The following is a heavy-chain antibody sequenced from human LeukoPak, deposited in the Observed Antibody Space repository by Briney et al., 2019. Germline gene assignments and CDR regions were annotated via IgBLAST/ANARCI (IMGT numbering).Heavy chain of an antibody. J-gene: IGHJ4*02. CDR1: GFTFSSYA. CDR2: ISGSGGST. V-gene: IGHV3-23*01. Sequence: GGSLRLSCAASGFTFSSYAMSWVRQAPGKGLEWVSAISGSGGSTYYADSVKDRFTISRDNSKNTLYLQMNSLRAEDTAVYYCASHWLLPSPVDYWGQGTLVTVSS. D-gene: IGHD3-9*01. CDR3: ASHWLLPSPVDY.